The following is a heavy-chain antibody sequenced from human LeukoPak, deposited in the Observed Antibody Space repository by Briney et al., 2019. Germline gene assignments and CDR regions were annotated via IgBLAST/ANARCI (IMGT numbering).Heavy chain of an antibody. D-gene: IGHD2-8*01. CDR2: IYYSGST. CDR1: NGSISSSRYY. V-gene: IGHV4-39*07. J-gene: IGHJ6*02. CDR3: ARLRGYCTNGVCYRYYYYGMDV. Sequence: SETLSLTCTVSNGSISSSRYYWAWIRQPPGKGLEWIGSIYYSGSTYYNPSLKSRVTISVDTSKNQFSLKLSSVTAADTAVYYCARLRGYCTNGVCYRYYYYGMDVWGQGTTVTVSS.